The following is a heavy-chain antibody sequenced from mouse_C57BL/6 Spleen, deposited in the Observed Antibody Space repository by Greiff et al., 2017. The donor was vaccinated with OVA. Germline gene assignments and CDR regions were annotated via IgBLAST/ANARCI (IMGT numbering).Heavy chain of an antibody. CDR1: GFSLTSYG. J-gene: IGHJ2*01. Sequence: VMLVESGPGLVQPSQSLSITCTVSGFSLTSYGVHWVRQSPGKGLEWLGVIWSGGSTDYNAAFISRLSISKDNSKSQVFFKMNSLQADDTAIYYCARAPFYGNFYYFDYWGQGTTLTVSS. CDR3: ARAPFYGNFYYFDY. CDR2: IWSGGST. D-gene: IGHD2-10*01. V-gene: IGHV2-2*01.